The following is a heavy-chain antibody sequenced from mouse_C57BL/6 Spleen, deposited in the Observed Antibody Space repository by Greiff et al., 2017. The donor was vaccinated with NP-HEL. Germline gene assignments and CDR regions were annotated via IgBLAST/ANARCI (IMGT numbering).Heavy chain of an antibody. D-gene: IGHD1-1*01. CDR1: GYSFTGYY. J-gene: IGHJ2*01. V-gene: IGHV1-42*01. Sequence: EVKVVESGPELVKPGASVKISCKASGYSFTGYYMNWVKQSPEKSLEWIGEINPSTGDTTYNQKFKAKATLTVDKSSSAAYKQLKSLTSEDSADYYCARKAYYGRRYYFEDWGQGTTLTVSS. CDR3: ARKAYYGRRYYFED. CDR2: INPSTGDT.